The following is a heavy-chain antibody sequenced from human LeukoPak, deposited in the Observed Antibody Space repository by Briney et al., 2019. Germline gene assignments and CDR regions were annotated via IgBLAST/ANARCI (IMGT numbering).Heavy chain of an antibody. CDR1: GGSLGGYS. CDR2: INHSGST. CDR3: ASLSLHRQPDY. D-gene: IGHD5-18*01. J-gene: IGHJ4*02. V-gene: IGHV4-34*01. Sequence: SETLSLTCAVYGGSLGGYSWSWIRQPPGKGLEWIGEINHSGSTNYNPSLKSRVTISVDTSKNQFSLKLSSVTAADTAVYYCASLSLHRQPDYWGQGTLVTVSS.